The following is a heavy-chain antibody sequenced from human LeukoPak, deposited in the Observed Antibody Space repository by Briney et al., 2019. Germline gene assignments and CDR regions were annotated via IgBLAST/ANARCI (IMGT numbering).Heavy chain of an antibody. V-gene: IGHV1-46*01. J-gene: IGHJ4*02. CDR3: ARVPQYYYDSSGYWN. D-gene: IGHD3-22*01. Sequence: ASVKVSCKASGYTFTSYYMHWVRQAPGQGLEWMGIINPSGGSTSYAQKFQGRVTMTRDTSMSTVYMELSSLRSEDTAVYYCARVPQYYYDSSGYWNWGQGTLVTVSS. CDR1: GYTFTSYY. CDR2: INPSGGST.